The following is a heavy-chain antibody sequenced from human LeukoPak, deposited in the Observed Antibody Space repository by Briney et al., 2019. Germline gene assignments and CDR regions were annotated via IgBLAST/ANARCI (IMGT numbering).Heavy chain of an antibody. Sequence: PSETLSLTCTLSGRSISSYYWSWIRQPPGKGLEWVGYIYYSGSTNYNPSLKSRVTISVDTSKNQYSLKLSSVTAEDTALYYCATSALSSWSQSAFDIWGQGTMVTVSS. J-gene: IGHJ3*02. V-gene: IGHV4-59*01. CDR3: ATSALSSWSQSAFDI. CDR1: GRSISSYY. D-gene: IGHD6-13*01. CDR2: IYYSGST.